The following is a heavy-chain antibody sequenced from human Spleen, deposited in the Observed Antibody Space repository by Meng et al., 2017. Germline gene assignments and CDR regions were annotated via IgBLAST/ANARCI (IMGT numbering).Heavy chain of an antibody. V-gene: IGHV1-69*06. J-gene: IGHJ4*02. CDR3: ATEHGSGSYYH. Sequence: QGELWQSRAEVKKPGSSVTVSCKASGGTFSSYAISWVRQAPGQGLEWMGGIIPIFGTANYAQKFQGRVTITADKSTSTAYMELSSLRSEDTAVYYCATEHGSGSYYHWGQGTLVTVSS. CDR2: IIPIFGTA. CDR1: GGTFSSYA. D-gene: IGHD3-10*01.